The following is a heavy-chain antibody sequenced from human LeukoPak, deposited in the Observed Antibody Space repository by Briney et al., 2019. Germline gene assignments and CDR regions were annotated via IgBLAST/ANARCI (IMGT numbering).Heavy chain of an antibody. CDR2: ISYDGSNK. CDR1: GFTFSSYA. V-gene: IGHV3-30-3*01. Sequence: GGPLRLSCAASGFTFSSYAMHWVRQAPGKGLEWVAVISYDGSNKYYADSVKGRFTISRDNSKNTLYLQMNSLRAEDTAVYYCASGGDSSWGQGTLVTVSS. J-gene: IGHJ5*02. D-gene: IGHD5-18*01. CDR3: ASGGDSS.